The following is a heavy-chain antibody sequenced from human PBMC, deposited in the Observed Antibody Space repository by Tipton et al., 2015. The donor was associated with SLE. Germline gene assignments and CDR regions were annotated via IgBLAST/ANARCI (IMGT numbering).Heavy chain of an antibody. D-gene: IGHD3-16*02. J-gene: IGHJ4*02. V-gene: IGHV3-64*01. CDR1: GFTFSSHA. CDR3: ARDENPMITFGGVVAGVIHS. Sequence: SLRLSCVGSGFTFSSHAMHWVRQAPGKGLEYVSGISTNGGSTYYGSSVKGRFTISRDNSKNTLYLQMGRLRTEDMAVYYCARDENPMITFGGVVAGVIHSWGRGTLVTVSS. CDR2: ISTNGGST.